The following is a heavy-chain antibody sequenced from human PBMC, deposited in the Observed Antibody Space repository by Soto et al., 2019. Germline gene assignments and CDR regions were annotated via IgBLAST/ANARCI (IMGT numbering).Heavy chain of an antibody. CDR1: GFTFTSYA. CDR3: ARDLTGWPPDGVDS. D-gene: IGHD3-16*01. CDR2: ISAYNGNT. V-gene: IGHV1-18*01. Sequence: QVHLVQSGAEVKMPGASVKVSCKASGFTFTSYAFTWVRQAPGQGLEWMGWISAYNGNTNYARNFRGRVTMTTDSSTSTVYMELGSLTSDDTAVYFCARDLTGWPPDGVDSWGQGTLVSVSA. J-gene: IGHJ4*02.